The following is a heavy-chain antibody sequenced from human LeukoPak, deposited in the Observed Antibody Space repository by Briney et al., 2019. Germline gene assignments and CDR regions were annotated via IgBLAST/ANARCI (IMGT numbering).Heavy chain of an antibody. CDR1: GYTFSSYS. J-gene: IGHJ4*02. Sequence: GGSLRLSCAASGYTFSSYSINWVRQAPGKGLEWVSSISVRSNYIYYADSVRGRFRISRDDARDSLYLQMNRLRAEDTSVYYCVRLRRNSDTSGFYYYYDFWGQGTLVTVSS. V-gene: IGHV3-21*01. CDR2: ISVRSNYI. D-gene: IGHD3-22*01. CDR3: VRLRRNSDTSGFYYYYDF.